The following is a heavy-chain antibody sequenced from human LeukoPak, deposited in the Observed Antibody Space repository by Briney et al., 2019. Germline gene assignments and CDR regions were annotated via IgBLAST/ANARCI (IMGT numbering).Heavy chain of an antibody. Sequence: GGSLRLSCAASGFTVSSNYMTWVRQAPGKGLEWVSVIYGGGSTFYADSVKGRFTISRDNSKNTLYLQMNSLRAEDTAVYYCAKNGRDCSSTSCYSVTRFDYWGQGTLVTVSS. CDR3: AKNGRDCSSTSCYSVTRFDY. J-gene: IGHJ4*02. CDR2: IYGGGST. CDR1: GFTVSSNY. D-gene: IGHD2-2*01. V-gene: IGHV3-53*01.